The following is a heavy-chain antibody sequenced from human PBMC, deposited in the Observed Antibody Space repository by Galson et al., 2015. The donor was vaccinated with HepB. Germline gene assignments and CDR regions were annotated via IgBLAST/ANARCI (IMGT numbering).Heavy chain of an antibody. J-gene: IGHJ4*02. V-gene: IGHV1-46*01. CDR3: ARGGRIVATTSPLVDDY. CDR1: GYTFTSYY. D-gene: IGHD5-12*01. CDR2: INPSGGST. Sequence: SVKVSCKASGYTFTSYYMHWVRQAPGQGLEWMGIINPSGGSTSYAQKFQGRVTMTRDTSTSTVYMELSSLRSEDTAVYYCARGGRIVATTSPLVDDYWGQGTLVTVSS.